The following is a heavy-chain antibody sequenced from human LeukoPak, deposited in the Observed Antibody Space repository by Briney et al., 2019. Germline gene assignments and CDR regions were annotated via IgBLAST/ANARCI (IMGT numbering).Heavy chain of an antibody. D-gene: IGHD2-2*01. J-gene: IGHJ3*02. CDR1: GFTFDDYA. Sequence: PGGSLRLSCAASGFTFDDYAMHWVRQAPGKGLEWVSGINWNSGSIGYADSVKGRFTISRDNAKNSLHLQMNSLRAEDTAVYYCARDSPSRYCSGTTCYLDAFDIWGRGTMVTVSS. CDR2: INWNSGSI. CDR3: ARDSPSRYCSGTTCYLDAFDI. V-gene: IGHV3-9*01.